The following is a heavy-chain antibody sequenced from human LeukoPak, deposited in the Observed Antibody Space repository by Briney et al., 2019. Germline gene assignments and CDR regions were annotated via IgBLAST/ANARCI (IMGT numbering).Heavy chain of an antibody. Sequence: GGSLRLSCTASGFTFGGYAMSWFRQAPGKGLEWVGFIRSKAYGGTTEYAASVKGRFTISRDDSKSIAYLQMNSLKTEDTAVYYCTRTSSYDFWSTEHGMDVWGQGTTVTVSS. CDR3: TRTSSYDFWSTEHGMDV. D-gene: IGHD3-3*01. V-gene: IGHV3-49*03. J-gene: IGHJ6*02. CDR2: IRSKAYGGTT. CDR1: GFTFGGYA.